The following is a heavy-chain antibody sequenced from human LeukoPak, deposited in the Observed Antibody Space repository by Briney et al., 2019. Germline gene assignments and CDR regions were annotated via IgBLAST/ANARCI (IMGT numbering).Heavy chain of an antibody. CDR2: IYHSGST. J-gene: IGHJ4*02. CDR1: GGSISSSNW. D-gene: IGHD1-26*01. V-gene: IGHV4-4*02. Sequence: SETLSLTCAVSGGSISSSNWWSWVRQPPGKGLEWIGEIYHSGSTNYNPSLKSRVTISVDTSKNQFSLKLNSVTAADTAVYYCARQYSESYSGIYYWGQGTLVTVSS. CDR3: ARQYSESYSGIYY.